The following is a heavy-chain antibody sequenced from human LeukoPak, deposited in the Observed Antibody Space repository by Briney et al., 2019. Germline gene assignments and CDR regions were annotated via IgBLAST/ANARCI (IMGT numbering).Heavy chain of an antibody. CDR1: GGSISSYY. CDR2: IYYSGST. V-gene: IGHV4-59*01. D-gene: IGHD2/OR15-2a*01. Sequence: SETLSLTCTVSGGSISSYYWSWLRQPPGKGLEWFGYIYYSGSTNYNPSLKSRVTISVDTSKNQFSLKLSSVTAADTAVYYCARETTYYYYYMDVWGKGTTVTVSS. CDR3: ARETTYYYYYMDV. J-gene: IGHJ6*03.